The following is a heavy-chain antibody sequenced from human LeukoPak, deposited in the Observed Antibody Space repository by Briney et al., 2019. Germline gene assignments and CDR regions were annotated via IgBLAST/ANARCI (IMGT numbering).Heavy chain of an antibody. CDR2: ISISGSTI. J-gene: IGHJ6*03. Sequence: PGGSLRLSCAASGFTFSDYYMSWIRQAPGKGLEWVSYISISGSTIYYADSVKGRFTISRDNAKNSLYLQMNSLRAEDTAVYYCARDQVVRGVSGPNYYMDVWGKGTTVTVSS. D-gene: IGHD3-10*01. CDR1: GFTFSDYY. CDR3: ARDQVVRGVSGPNYYMDV. V-gene: IGHV3-11*04.